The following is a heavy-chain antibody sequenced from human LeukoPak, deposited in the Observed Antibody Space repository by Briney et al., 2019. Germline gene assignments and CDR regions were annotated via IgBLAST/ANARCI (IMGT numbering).Heavy chain of an antibody. J-gene: IGHJ4*02. CDR2: ISGSGGST. Sequence: GGSLRLSCAASGFTFSSYAMSWVRQAPAKGLEWVSAISGSGGSTYYADSVKGRFTISRGNSKKTLYLQMNSLRAEATAVYYCAPGPCSSSTCYAAEGYWGQGTLVTVSS. D-gene: IGHD2-2*01. CDR1: GFTFSSYA. CDR3: APGPCSSSTCYAAEGY. V-gene: IGHV3-23*01.